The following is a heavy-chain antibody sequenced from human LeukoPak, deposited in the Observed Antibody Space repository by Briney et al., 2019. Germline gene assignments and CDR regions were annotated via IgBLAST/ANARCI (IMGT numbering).Heavy chain of an antibody. CDR1: GYTFTNYG. CDR2: ISAYSGNT. J-gene: IGHJ4*02. V-gene: IGHV1-18*01. CDR3: ARDAVSTTTAGGIDY. Sequence: ASVKVSCKASGYTFTNYGISWVRQAPGQGLERMGWISAYSGNTHYAQKIQGRVTMTTDTSTSTAYMELRSLTSDDTAVYYCARDAVSTTTAGGIDYWGQGTLVTVSS. D-gene: IGHD5/OR15-5a*01.